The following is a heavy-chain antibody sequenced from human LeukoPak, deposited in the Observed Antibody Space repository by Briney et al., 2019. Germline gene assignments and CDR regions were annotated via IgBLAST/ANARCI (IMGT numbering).Heavy chain of an antibody. D-gene: IGHD6-13*01. Sequence: ASVKVSCKASGYTFTGYYMHWVRQAPGQGLEWMGRINPNSGGTNYAQKFQGRVTMTRDTSISTAYMELSRLRSGDTAVYYCARVEGIAAANAYFDYWGQGTLVTVSS. CDR1: GYTFTGYY. CDR3: ARVEGIAAANAYFDY. CDR2: INPNSGGT. V-gene: IGHV1-2*06. J-gene: IGHJ4*02.